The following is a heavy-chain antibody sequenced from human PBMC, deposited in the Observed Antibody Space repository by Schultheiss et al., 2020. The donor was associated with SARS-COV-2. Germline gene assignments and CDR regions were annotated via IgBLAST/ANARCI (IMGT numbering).Heavy chain of an antibody. J-gene: IGHJ4*02. CDR2: INHSGST. CDR3: ARGRPYGGYSYGLNFDY. CDR1: GGSVSSGSYY. Sequence: SETLSLTCTVSGGSVSSGSYYWSWIRQPPGKGLEWIGEINHSGSTNYNPSIKRRVTISVDTSKNQFSLKLGSVTAADTAVYYCARGRPYGGYSYGLNFDYWGQGTLVTVSS. D-gene: IGHD5-18*01. V-gene: IGHV4-39*07.